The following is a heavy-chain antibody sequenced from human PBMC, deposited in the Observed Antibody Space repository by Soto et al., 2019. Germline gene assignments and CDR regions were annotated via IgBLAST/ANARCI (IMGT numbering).Heavy chain of an antibody. Sequence: EVQLLESGGGLVQPGGSLRLSCAASGFTFRNYAMSWVRQAPGKGLEWVSSIHGGGGGTYYADSVKGRFTVSRDDSKETRYLQMSSLRVDDTAVYYCAKDAVARNGGWDWLDPWGQGTLVTVAS. CDR3: AKDAVARNGGWDWLDP. D-gene: IGHD6-19*01. CDR1: GFTFRNYA. V-gene: IGHV3-23*01. J-gene: IGHJ5*02. CDR2: IHGGGGGT.